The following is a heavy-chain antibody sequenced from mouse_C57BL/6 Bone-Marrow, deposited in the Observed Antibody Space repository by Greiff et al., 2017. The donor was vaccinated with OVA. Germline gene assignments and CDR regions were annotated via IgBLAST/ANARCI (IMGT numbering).Heavy chain of an antibody. J-gene: IGHJ2*01. CDR1: GFTFSSYG. CDR2: ISSGGSYT. Sequence: DVKLVESGGDLVKPGGSLKLSCAASGFTFSSYGMSWVRQTPDKRLEWVATISSGGSYTYYPDSVKGRFTISRDNAKNTLYLQMSSLKSEDTAMYYCARQNLYFDYWGQGTTLTVSS. V-gene: IGHV5-6*02. CDR3: ARQNLYFDY.